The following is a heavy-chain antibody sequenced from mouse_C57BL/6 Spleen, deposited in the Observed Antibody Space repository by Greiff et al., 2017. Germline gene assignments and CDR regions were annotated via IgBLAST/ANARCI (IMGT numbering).Heavy chain of an antibody. D-gene: IGHD4-1*01. CDR3: ARGPNWSLDY. J-gene: IGHJ2*01. CDR2: INPSSGYT. V-gene: IGHV1-4*01. Sequence: QVQLQQSGAELARPGASVKMSCKASGYTFTSYTMHWVKQRPGQGLEWIGYINPSSGYTKYNQKVKDKATLTADKSSSTAYMQLSSLTSEDSAVYYCARGPNWSLDYWGQGTTLTVSS. CDR1: GYTFTSYT.